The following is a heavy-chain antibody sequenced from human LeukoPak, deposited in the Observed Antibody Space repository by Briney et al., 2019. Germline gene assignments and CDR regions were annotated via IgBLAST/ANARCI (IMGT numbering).Heavy chain of an antibody. CDR1: GFTFSSYG. CDR3: ARDYNYAIDY. D-gene: IGHD5-18*01. V-gene: IGHV3-74*01. Sequence: GGSLRLSCVASGFTFSSYGMHWVRQAPGKGLVWASHINSDGSTTNYADSVRGRFTISRDNAKNTVHLQMISLRAEDTAVYYCARDYNYAIDYWGQGTLVTVS. CDR2: INSDGSTT. J-gene: IGHJ4*02.